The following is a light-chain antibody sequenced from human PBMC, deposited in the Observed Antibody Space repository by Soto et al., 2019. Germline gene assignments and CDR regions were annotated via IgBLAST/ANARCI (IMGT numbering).Light chain of an antibody. CDR2: DVS. CDR1: SSDIGGYNY. V-gene: IGLV2-14*03. J-gene: IGLJ2*01. Sequence: QSALTQPASVSESPGQSLPISCTGTSSDIGGYNYVSWYQHLPGKAPKLVIYDVSNRPSGVSNRFSGSKSGNTASLTIAGLQAEDEADYYCSSYTSTSALLFGGGTKLTVL. CDR3: SSYTSTSALL.